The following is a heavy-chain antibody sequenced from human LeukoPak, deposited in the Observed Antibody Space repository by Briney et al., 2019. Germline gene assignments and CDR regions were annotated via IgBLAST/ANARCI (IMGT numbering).Heavy chain of an antibody. D-gene: IGHD1-1*01. V-gene: IGHV3-30*04. Sequence: SCKASGGTFSSYAMHWVRQAPGKGLEWVAVISYDGSNKYYADSVKGRFTISRDNSKNTLYLQMNSLRAEDTAVYYCARDGGGRGFDYWGQGTLVTVSS. CDR1: GGTFSSYA. CDR3: ARDGGGRGFDY. CDR2: ISYDGSNK. J-gene: IGHJ4*02.